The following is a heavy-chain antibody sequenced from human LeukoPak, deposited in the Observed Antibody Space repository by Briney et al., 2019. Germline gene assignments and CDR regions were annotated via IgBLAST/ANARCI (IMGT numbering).Heavy chain of an antibody. CDR2: IEYSESSA. CDR3: AKDRWLVERAFDI. J-gene: IGHJ3*02. V-gene: IGHV3-23*01. Sequence: PGGSLRLSCTVSGFTLSSYEMSWIRQAPGKGLEWVSSIEYSESSAYYADSVKGRFTISRDDSKNTLYLEMTSLRAEDTALYYCAKDRWLVERAFDIWGQGTMVTVSS. CDR1: GFTLSSYE. D-gene: IGHD6-19*01.